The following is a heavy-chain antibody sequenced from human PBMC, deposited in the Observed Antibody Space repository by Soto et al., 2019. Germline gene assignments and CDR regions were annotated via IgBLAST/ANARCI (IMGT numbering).Heavy chain of an antibody. CDR3: ARATGPYYYYYYGMDV. CDR1: GGSISSGDYY. CDR2: IYYSGST. V-gene: IGHV4-30-4*01. J-gene: IGHJ6*02. D-gene: IGHD7-27*01. Sequence: SETLSLTCTVSGGSISSGDYYWSWIRQPPGKGLEWIGYIYYSGSTYYNPSLKSRVTISVDTSKNQFSLKLSSVTAADTAVYYCARATGPYYYYYYGMDVWGQGTTVTVSS.